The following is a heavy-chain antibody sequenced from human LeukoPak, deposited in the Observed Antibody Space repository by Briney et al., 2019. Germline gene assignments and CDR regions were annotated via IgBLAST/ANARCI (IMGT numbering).Heavy chain of an antibody. CDR1: GGSISSGGYY. V-gene: IGHV4-31*03. D-gene: IGHD6-13*01. Sequence: PSQTLSLTCTVSGGSISSGGYYWSWIRQHPGKGLEWIGYIYYSGSTYYNPSLKSRVTISVDTSKNQFSLKLSSVTAADTAVYYCARGAEAETSPLDFWGQGTLVIVS. J-gene: IGHJ4*02. CDR2: IYYSGST. CDR3: ARGAEAETSPLDF.